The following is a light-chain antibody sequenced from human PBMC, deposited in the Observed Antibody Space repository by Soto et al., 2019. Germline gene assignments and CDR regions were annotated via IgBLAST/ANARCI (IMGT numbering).Light chain of an antibody. CDR3: QQFGSSPWS. CDR2: GAY. J-gene: IGKJ1*01. CDR1: QSVSSSY. V-gene: IGKV3-20*01. Sequence: EIGLTQSPGTLSLSPGETATLSCRASQSVSSSYIAWYQQSPSQAPRLLIYGAYNRATGIPDRFSGNGSGRDFSLTISRLEPEDFAVYYCQQFGSSPWSFSQGTKVELK.